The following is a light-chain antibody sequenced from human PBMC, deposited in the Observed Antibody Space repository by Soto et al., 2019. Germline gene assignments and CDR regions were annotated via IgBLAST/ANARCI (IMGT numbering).Light chain of an antibody. J-gene: IGKJ2*02. Sequence: EVVLTQSPDTLSLSPGETATLSCRASQSVDRYVAWYQQQLGQAPRLLIYDTYTRATGVGARFTGSGSATDFSLTSTSLAPEDFAVYFCQQRGKWPSTFGPGTKVEMK. CDR3: QQRGKWPST. V-gene: IGKV3-11*01. CDR2: DTY. CDR1: QSVDRY.